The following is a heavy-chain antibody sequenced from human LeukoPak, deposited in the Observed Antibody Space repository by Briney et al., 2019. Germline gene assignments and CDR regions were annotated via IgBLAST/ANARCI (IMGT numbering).Heavy chain of an antibody. J-gene: IGHJ3*02. CDR1: GFTFDDYA. CDR3: ARGEDAFDI. CDR2: ISWNSGSI. D-gene: IGHD3-10*01. Sequence: GRFLRLSCAAAGFTFDDYAMNWVRQAPGKGLEWVSGISWNSGSIGYAGSVKGRFTVSRDNAKNSLYLQMNSLRAEDTAVYYCARGEDAFDIWGQGTMVTVSS. V-gene: IGHV3-9*01.